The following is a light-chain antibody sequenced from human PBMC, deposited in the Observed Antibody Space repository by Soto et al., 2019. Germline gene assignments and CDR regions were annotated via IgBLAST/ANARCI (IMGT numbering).Light chain of an antibody. V-gene: IGKV3-20*01. Sequence: DTLLTQSPASLSLSHGERATLSCRASQSVSVNSLAWYQQKPGQAPRLLIYGASTRATGIPDRFSGSRSGTDFTLTISRLEPEDFAVYYCQQYDSSPGTFGQGTKVAIK. CDR1: QSVSVNS. CDR3: QQYDSSPGT. CDR2: GAS. J-gene: IGKJ1*01.